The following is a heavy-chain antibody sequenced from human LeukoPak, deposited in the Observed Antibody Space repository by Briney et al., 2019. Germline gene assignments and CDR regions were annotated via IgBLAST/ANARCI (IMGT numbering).Heavy chain of an antibody. J-gene: IGHJ4*02. Sequence: KASETLSLTCTVSGGSISSSSYYWGWIRQPPGKGLEWIVSIYYSGSTYYSPSLKSRVTMSVDTSKNQFSLKLSSVTAADTAVYYGARHGSASGWYRSHFDYWGQGTLVTVSS. CDR1: GGSISSSSYY. CDR2: IYYSGST. CDR3: ARHGSASGWYRSHFDY. D-gene: IGHD6-19*01. V-gene: IGHV4-39*01.